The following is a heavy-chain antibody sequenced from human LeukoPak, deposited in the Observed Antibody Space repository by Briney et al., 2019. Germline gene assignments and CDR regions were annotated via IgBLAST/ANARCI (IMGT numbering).Heavy chain of an antibody. CDR1: GFTFSSYA. CDR3: AKSHSSGDDY. D-gene: IGHD6-19*01. J-gene: IGHJ4*02. CDR2: ISGSGGST. V-gene: IGHV3-23*01. Sequence: GGSLRLSCAASGFTFSSYAMSWVRQAPGKGLEWVSAISGSGGSTYYADSVKGRFTISRDNAKNSLYLQMNSLRAEDTALYYCAKSHSSGDDYWGQGTLVTVSS.